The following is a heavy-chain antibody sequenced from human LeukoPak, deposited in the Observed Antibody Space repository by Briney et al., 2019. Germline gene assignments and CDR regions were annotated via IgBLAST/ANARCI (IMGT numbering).Heavy chain of an antibody. CDR1: GGSFSGYY. D-gene: IGHD3-10*01. V-gene: IGHV4-34*01. CDR2: INHSGST. CDR3: ARLRTYYGSGEFDY. J-gene: IGHJ4*02. Sequence: PSETLSLTCAVYGGSFSGYYWSWIRQPPGKGLEWIGEINHSGSTNYNPSLKSRVTISVDTSKNQFSLKLSSVTAADTAVYYCARLRTYYGSGEFDYWGQGTLVTVSS.